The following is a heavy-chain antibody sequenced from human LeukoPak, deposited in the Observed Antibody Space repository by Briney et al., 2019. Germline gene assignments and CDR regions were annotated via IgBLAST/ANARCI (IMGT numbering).Heavy chain of an antibody. V-gene: IGHV4-4*02. CDR1: GGSISSSNW. D-gene: IGHD3-22*01. CDR2: IYHSGST. J-gene: IGHJ3*02. CDR3: ASDYYDTSGYFLPHAFHI. Sequence: PSGTLSLTCAVSGGSISSSNWWSWVRQPPGKGLEWIGEIYHSGSTNYNPSLKSRVTISVDKSKNHFSLKLSSVTAADTAVYYCASDYYDTSGYFLPHAFHIWGQGTMVTVSS.